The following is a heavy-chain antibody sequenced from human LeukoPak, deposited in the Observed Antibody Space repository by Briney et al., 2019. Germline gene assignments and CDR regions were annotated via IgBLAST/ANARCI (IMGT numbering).Heavy chain of an antibody. D-gene: IGHD2/OR15-2a*01. Sequence: PSETLSLTCVVSGGSISNYYWSSIRQPPGKRLEWLGYIHYSGNTYYNPSLKSRVNISVDTSKNQFSLKLTSVTAADTAMYYRAREGTSDNYLGIDYWGQGTLLTVSS. J-gene: IGHJ4*02. CDR3: AREGTSDNYLGIDY. CDR2: IHYSGNT. V-gene: IGHV4-59*13. CDR1: GGSISNYY.